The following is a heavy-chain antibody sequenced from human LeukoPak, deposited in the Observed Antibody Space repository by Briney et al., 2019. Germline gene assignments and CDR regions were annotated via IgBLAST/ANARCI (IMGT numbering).Heavy chain of an antibody. Sequence: SETLSLTCTVSGGSISSGSYYWSWIRQPAGKGPEWIGRIYTSGSTNYNPSLKSRVTISVDTSKNQFSLKLSSVTAADTAVYYCARHYGGLDDYWGQGTLIIVSS. CDR2: IYTSGST. D-gene: IGHD4-23*01. V-gene: IGHV4-61*02. CDR1: GGSISSGSYY. J-gene: IGHJ4*02. CDR3: ARHYGGLDDY.